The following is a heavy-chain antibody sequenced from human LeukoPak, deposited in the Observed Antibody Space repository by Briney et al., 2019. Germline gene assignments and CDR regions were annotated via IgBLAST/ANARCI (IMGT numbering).Heavy chain of an antibody. J-gene: IGHJ4*02. CDR3: ARDRPYSFDY. CDR2: ISRDGTNK. Sequence: GGSLGLSCAASGFTFSTYSLHWARQAPGKGLEWVAVISRDGTNKYHADSVKGRFTISRDNAQNSLYLQMNSLRDEDTAVYYCARDRPYSFDYWGQGTLVTVSS. V-gene: IGHV3-30-3*01. CDR1: GFTFSTYS. D-gene: IGHD2-21*01.